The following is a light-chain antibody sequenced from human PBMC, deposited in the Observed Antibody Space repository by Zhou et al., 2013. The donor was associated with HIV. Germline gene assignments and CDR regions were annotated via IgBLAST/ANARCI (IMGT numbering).Light chain of an antibody. J-gene: IGLJ1*01. CDR2: GNS. V-gene: IGLV1-40*01. Sequence: QSVLTQPPSVSGAPGQRLTTSCTGSSSNIGAGYDVHWYQQFPGTAPKLLIYGNSNRPSGVPDRFAGSKSGTSASLAITGLQAEDEADYYCQSYDSSLSGYVFGTGTKVTVL. CDR3: QSYDSSLSGYV. CDR1: SSNIGAGYD.